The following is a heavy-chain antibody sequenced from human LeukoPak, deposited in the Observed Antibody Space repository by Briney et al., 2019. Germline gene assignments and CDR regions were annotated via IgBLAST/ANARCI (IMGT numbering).Heavy chain of an antibody. D-gene: IGHD4-17*01. CDR1: IASISSHY. CDR3: AKDPFTFDGDYGDT. V-gene: IGHV4-59*11. J-gene: IGHJ4*02. CDR2: IFYTGST. Sequence: SETLSLTCTVSIASISSHYWSWIRQPPGKGLEWVGYIFYTGSTSYNPSLKSRVTLSVDTSKNQFSLKLSSVTAADTAVYYCAKDPFTFDGDYGDTWGQGTLVTVSS.